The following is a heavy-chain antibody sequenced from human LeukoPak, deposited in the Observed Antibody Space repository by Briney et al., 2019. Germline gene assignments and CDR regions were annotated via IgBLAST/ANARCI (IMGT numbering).Heavy chain of an antibody. Sequence: ASVRVSCKASGYTFSDYYIHWVRQAPGQGLEWMGWINPNNDYTFYAQKFQGRVTLTRDTSINTVYVELTTLTSDDTALYYCAVAPGDYWGQGTLVSVS. V-gene: IGHV1-2*02. CDR1: GYTFSDYY. CDR3: AVAPGDY. CDR2: INPNNDYT. J-gene: IGHJ4*02. D-gene: IGHD2-21*01.